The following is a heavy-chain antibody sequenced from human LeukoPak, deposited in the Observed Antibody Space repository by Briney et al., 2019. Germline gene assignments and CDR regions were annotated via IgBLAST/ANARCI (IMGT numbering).Heavy chain of an antibody. D-gene: IGHD2-15*01. CDR2: VYPGDSDP. CDR3: ARQDIGTAYCSGDSCKPRGLYYFDY. CDR1: GYSFTNYW. J-gene: IGHJ4*02. V-gene: IGHV5-51*01. Sequence: GESLKISCKGSGYSFTNYWIGWVRQMPRKGLEWMGIVYPGDSDPKYSPSFQGQVTISADKSISAAYLQWSSLKASDTAMYYCARQDIGTAYCSGDSCKPRGLYYFDYWGQGTLVTVSS.